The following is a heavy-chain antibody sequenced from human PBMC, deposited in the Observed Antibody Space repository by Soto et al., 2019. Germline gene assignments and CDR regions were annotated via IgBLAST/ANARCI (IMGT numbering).Heavy chain of an antibody. Sequence: GSLRLSCAASGFTFSSYGMHWVRQAPGKGLEWVAVIWYDGSNKYYADSVKGRFTISRDNSKNTLYLQMNSLRAEDTAVYYCARDQDSGSITGTNYWGQGTLVTVSS. CDR1: GFTFSSYG. J-gene: IGHJ4*02. CDR2: IWYDGSNK. V-gene: IGHV3-33*01. CDR3: ARDQDSGSITGTNY. D-gene: IGHD1-7*01.